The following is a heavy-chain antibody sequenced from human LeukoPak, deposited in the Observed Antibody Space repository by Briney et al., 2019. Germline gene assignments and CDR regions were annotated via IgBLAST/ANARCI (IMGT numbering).Heavy chain of an antibody. Sequence: ASVKVSCKASGYTFTSYDINWVRQATGQGLEWMGWMNPNSGNTGYAQKFRGRVTITRNTSISTAYMELSSLRSEDTAVYYCARGPEEAGGDYYYYMDVWGKGTTVTVSS. D-gene: IGHD3-16*01. V-gene: IGHV1-8*03. CDR3: ARGPEEAGGDYYYYMDV. CDR2: MNPNSGNT. J-gene: IGHJ6*03. CDR1: GYTFTSYD.